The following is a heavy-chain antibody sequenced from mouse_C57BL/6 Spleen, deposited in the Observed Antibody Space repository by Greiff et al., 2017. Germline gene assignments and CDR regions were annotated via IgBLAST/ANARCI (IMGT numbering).Heavy chain of an antibody. V-gene: IGHV1-80*01. CDR2: IYPGDGDT. J-gene: IGHJ3*01. D-gene: IGHD1-1*01. Sequence: ESGAELVKPGASVKISCKASGYAFSSYWMNWVKQRPGKGLEWIGQIYPGDGDTNYNGKFKGKATLTADKSSSTAYMQLSSLTSEDSAVYFCARSSYYGSEGFAYWGQGTLVTVSA. CDR1: GYAFSSYW. CDR3: ARSSYYGSEGFAY.